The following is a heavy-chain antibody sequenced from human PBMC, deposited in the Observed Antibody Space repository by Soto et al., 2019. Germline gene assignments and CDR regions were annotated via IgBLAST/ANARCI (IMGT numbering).Heavy chain of an antibody. CDR2: IYSGGST. CDR1: GFTVSSNY. D-gene: IGHD6-6*01. Sequence: GGSLRLSCAASGFTVSSNYMSWVRQAPGKGLEWVSVIYSGGSTYYADSVKGLFTISRDNSKNTLYLQRNSLRAEDTAVYYCARDLGAARNWFDPWGQGTLVTVSS. V-gene: IGHV3-53*01. CDR3: ARDLGAARNWFDP. J-gene: IGHJ5*02.